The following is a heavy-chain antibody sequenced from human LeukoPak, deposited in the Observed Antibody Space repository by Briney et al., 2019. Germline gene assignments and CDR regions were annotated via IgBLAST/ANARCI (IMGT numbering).Heavy chain of an antibody. CDR3: ARDHLREGATGASEI. Sequence: GGSLILSCAASRFTFSNYWMSWVRQAPGKGLEWVANIKQDGGEKNYVDSVKGRFTISRDNAKNSLYLQMNSLRVEDTAVYYCARDHLREGATGASEIWGQGTMVTVSS. D-gene: IGHD1-26*01. V-gene: IGHV3-7*05. CDR2: IKQDGGEK. CDR1: RFTFSNYW. J-gene: IGHJ3*02.